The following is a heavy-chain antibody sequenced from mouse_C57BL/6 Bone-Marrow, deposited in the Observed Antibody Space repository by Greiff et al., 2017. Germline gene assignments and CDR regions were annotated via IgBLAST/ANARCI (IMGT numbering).Heavy chain of an antibody. CDR2: IRSKSNNYAT. J-gene: IGHJ4*01. D-gene: IGHD3-2*02. V-gene: IGHV10-1*01. CDR3: VRHGTAQATFYAMDY. CDR1: GFTFSDYG. Sequence: EVKLMESGGGLVKPGGSLKLSCAASGFTFSDYGMHWVRQAPEKGLEWVARIRSKSNNYATYYADSVKDRFTISRDDSESMLYLQMNNLKTEDTAMYYCVRHGTAQATFYAMDYWGQGTSVTVSS.